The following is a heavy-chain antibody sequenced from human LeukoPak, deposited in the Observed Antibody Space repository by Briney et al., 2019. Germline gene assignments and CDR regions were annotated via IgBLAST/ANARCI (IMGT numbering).Heavy chain of an antibody. V-gene: IGHV3-30*18. Sequence: GGSLRLSCAASGFTFSSYGMHWVRQAPGKGLEWVAVISYDGSDKYYADSVKGRFTISRDNSKNTLYLQMNSLRAEDTAVYYCAKQGFGESLFDPWGQGTLVTVSS. CDR3: AKQGFGESLFDP. J-gene: IGHJ5*02. CDR2: ISYDGSDK. D-gene: IGHD3-10*01. CDR1: GFTFSSYG.